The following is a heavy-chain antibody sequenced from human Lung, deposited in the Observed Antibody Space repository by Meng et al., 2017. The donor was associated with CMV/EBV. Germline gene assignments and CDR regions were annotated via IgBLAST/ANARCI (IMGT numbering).Heavy chain of an antibody. CDR3: ARDAGEGIVVVPAAISDY. J-gene: IGHJ4*02. D-gene: IGHD2-2*02. CDR2: ISSSSSSI. CDR1: GFTFNSYR. V-gene: IGHV3-48*04. Sequence: GESLKISCAASGFTFNSYRMNWLRQAPGKGLEWVSYISSSSSSIYYTDSVKGRFTISRDNAKNSLYLEMNSLRVDDTGVYFCARDAGEGIVVVPAAISDYWGQGXQVTVSS.